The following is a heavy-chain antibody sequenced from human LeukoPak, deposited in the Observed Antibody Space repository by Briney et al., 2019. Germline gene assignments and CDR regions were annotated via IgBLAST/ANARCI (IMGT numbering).Heavy chain of an antibody. CDR1: GGSISSGSYY. V-gene: IGHV4-61*02. CDR2: VYTSGST. CDR3: ARGRLSGWYYFDF. Sequence: SETLSLTCTVSGGSISSGSYYWSRIRQPAGKGLEWIGRVYTSGSTNYNPSLKSRVTISVDTSKNQFSLKLSSVTAADTAVYYCARGRLSGWYYFDFWGQGTLVTVSS. D-gene: IGHD6-19*01. J-gene: IGHJ4*02.